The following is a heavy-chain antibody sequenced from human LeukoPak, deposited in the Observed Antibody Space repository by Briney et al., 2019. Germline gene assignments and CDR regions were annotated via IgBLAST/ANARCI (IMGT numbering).Heavy chain of an antibody. V-gene: IGHV3-30-3*01. CDR2: ISYDGSNK. Sequence: GGSLRLSCAASGFTFSSYAMHWVRQAPGKGLEWVAVISYDGSNKYYADFVKGRFTISRDNSKNTLYLQMNSLRAEDTAVYYCARDALLWFGEKSDYWGQGALVTVSS. CDR3: ARDALLWFGEKSDY. D-gene: IGHD3-10*01. CDR1: GFTFSSYA. J-gene: IGHJ4*02.